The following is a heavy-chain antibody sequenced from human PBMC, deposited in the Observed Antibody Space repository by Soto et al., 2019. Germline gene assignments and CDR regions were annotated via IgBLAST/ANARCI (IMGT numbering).Heavy chain of an antibody. Sequence: GGSLKPSLAASGFTFSSYVMGWVAQAPGKGLEWVSAISGSGGSTYYADSVKGRFTISRDNSKNTLYLQMNSLRADDTAVYYCAKVGYYDSSGHNWFDPWGQGTLVTVSS. V-gene: IGHV3-23*01. CDR1: GFTFSSYV. CDR3: AKVGYYDSSGHNWFDP. J-gene: IGHJ5*02. CDR2: ISGSGGST. D-gene: IGHD3-22*01.